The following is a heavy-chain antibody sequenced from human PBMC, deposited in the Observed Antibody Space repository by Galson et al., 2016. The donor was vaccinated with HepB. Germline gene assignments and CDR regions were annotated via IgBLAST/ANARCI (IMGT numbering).Heavy chain of an antibody. CDR1: GFIFSSYG. CDR3: AKEVRRWLQLSDAFDI. Sequence: SLRLSCAASGFIFSSYGIHWVRQAPGQGLEWVAGISYDGGIKYYADSVKGRFTISRDDSKNTLYLQMSSLRADDTAVYYCAKEVRRWLQLSDAFDIWGQGTMVTVSS. CDR2: ISYDGGIK. V-gene: IGHV3-30*18. D-gene: IGHD5-24*01. J-gene: IGHJ3*02.